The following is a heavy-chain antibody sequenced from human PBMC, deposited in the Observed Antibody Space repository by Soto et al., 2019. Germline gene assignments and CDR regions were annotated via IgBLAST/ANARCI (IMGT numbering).Heavy chain of an antibody. CDR1: GGSIRSSYY. CDR2: VYYSGKT. J-gene: IGHJ2*01. CDR3: ARQLWFGESLWYFDL. Sequence: QLQLQESGPGLVKPSETLSLTCSVSGGSIRSSYYWGWIRQPPGKGLQWIGSVYYSGKTYYNPSLRSRVTMSVDTSKNQFSLKLSSVTAADTAVYYCARQLWFGESLWYFDLWGRGTLVTVSS. V-gene: IGHV4-39*01. D-gene: IGHD3-10*01.